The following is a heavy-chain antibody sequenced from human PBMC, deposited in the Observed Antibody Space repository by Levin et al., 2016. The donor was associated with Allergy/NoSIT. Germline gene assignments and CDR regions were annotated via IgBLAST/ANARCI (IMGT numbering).Heavy chain of an antibody. J-gene: IGHJ2*01. Sequence: GGSLRLSCAASGLTLSNYAMHWVRQSPGKGLEYVSTLSSNGGSTYYGDSVKGRFTISRDTSKNTLYLQMGSLRAEDMAVYYCARQRGGGNGLGLWYFDLWGRGTLVTVSS. CDR1: GLTLSNYA. CDR2: LSSNGGST. CDR3: ARQRGGGNGLGLWYFDL. D-gene: IGHD4-23*01. V-gene: IGHV3-64*02.